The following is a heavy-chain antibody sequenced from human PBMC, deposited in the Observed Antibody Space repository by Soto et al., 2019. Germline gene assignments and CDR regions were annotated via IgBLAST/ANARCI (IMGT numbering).Heavy chain of an antibody. J-gene: IGHJ4*02. V-gene: IGHV1-18*01. CDR1: GYTFTSYG. D-gene: IGHD6-19*01. CDR2: ISAYNGNT. CDR3: ARDNGQKIAVAGISDY. Sequence: ASVKVSCKASGYTFTSYGISWVRQAPGQGLEWMGWISAYNGNTNYAQKLQGRVTMTTDTSTSTAYMELRSLRSDDTAVYYCARDNGQKIAVAGISDYWGQGTLVTVSS.